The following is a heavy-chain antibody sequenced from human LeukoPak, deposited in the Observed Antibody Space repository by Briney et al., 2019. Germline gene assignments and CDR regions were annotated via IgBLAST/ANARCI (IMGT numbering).Heavy chain of an antibody. CDR3: ARQSISSTSWHANNWFDP. V-gene: IGHV4-39*01. CDR2: IYYSGST. D-gene: IGHD6-13*01. CDR1: GGSTSSDSYY. Sequence: PSETLSLTCTVSGGSTSSDSYYWGWIRQPPGKGLEWIGNIYYSGSTFYNLSLKSRVTMSVDTSKNQFSLKLSSVTAADTAVYYCARQSISSTSWHANNWFDPWGQGTLVTVSS. J-gene: IGHJ5*02.